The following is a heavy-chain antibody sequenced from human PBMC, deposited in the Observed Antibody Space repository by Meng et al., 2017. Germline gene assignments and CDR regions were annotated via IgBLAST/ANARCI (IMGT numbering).Heavy chain of an antibody. CDR1: GGTFSSYA. CDR2: IIPIFGTA. J-gene: IGHJ4*02. D-gene: IGHD1-26*01. CDR3: ARDGVGATEGYFDY. V-gene: IGHV1-69*06. Sequence: QVQLVPGGGGVKKAGASVKVSGKASGGTFSSYAISWVRQAPGQGLEWLGGIIPIFGTANYAQKFQGRVTITADKSTSTAYMELSSLRSEDTAVYYCARDGVGATEGYFDYWGQGTLVTVSS.